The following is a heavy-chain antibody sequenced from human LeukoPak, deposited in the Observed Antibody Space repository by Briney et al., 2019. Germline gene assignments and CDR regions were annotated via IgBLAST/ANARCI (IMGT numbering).Heavy chain of an antibody. Sequence: GGSLRLSCAASGFTFSSYWMSWVRQAPGKGLECVSNIKQDGSEKYYVDSVKGRFTISRDNAKNSLYLQMNSLRAEDTAVYYCERKTERGYSYAQAFDIWGQGTMVTVSS. CDR3: ERKTERGYSYAQAFDI. CDR1: GFTFSSYW. D-gene: IGHD5-18*01. CDR2: IKQDGSEK. J-gene: IGHJ3*02. V-gene: IGHV3-7*01.